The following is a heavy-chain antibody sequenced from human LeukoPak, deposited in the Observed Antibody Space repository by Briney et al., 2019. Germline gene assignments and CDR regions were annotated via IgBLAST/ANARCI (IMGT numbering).Heavy chain of an antibody. D-gene: IGHD1-26*01. V-gene: IGHV1-2*06. Sequence: ASVKVSCKASGYTFTGYYIHWVRQAPGQGLEWMGRMNPDSGGTNYAQKYQGRVTLTGDTSIGTAYMEVTRLRSDDTAVYYCAKDMGAQDAFDIWGQGTMVTVSS. CDR3: AKDMGAQDAFDI. CDR1: GYTFTGYY. CDR2: MNPDSGGT. J-gene: IGHJ3*02.